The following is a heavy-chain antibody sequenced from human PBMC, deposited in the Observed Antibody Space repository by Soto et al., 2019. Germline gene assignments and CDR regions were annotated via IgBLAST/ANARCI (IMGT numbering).Heavy chain of an antibody. CDR3: ARQLAYCGGDCYTEPIDY. D-gene: IGHD2-21*02. V-gene: IGHV1-2*02. CDR2: INPKTGDT. CDR1: GYTFTAYY. J-gene: IGHJ4*02. Sequence: QAQLVQSGAEVKKPGASVKVSCKTSGYTFTAYYIHWVRQAPGQGLEWVGWINPKTGDTKYAQKFQGRFTMTGDTSITTAYMELGRLRSDDTAVYYCARQLAYCGGDCYTEPIDYWGQGTLVTVSS.